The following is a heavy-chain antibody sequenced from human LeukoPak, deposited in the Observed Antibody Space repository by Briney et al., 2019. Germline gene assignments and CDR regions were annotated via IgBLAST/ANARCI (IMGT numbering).Heavy chain of an antibody. Sequence: GGSLRLSCAASGFTFSSYGMHWVRQAPGKGLEWVANIKQDGSEKYYVDSVKGRFTISRDNAKNSLYLQMNSLRAEDTAVYYCARDSSGWYRDYYYYYMDVWGKGTTVTISS. D-gene: IGHD6-19*01. CDR1: GFTFSSYG. CDR3: ARDSSGWYRDYYYYYMDV. J-gene: IGHJ6*03. V-gene: IGHV3-7*01. CDR2: IKQDGSEK.